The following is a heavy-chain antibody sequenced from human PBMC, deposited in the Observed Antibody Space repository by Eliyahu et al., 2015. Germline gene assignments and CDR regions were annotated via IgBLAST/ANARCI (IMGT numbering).Heavy chain of an antibody. J-gene: IGHJ4*02. Sequence: EVQLVESGGGLIQPGXSXXLSCAAXGFGVSXNXMXWARQAPGKGLEWVSVIYRGGNTYYADSVKGRFTISRDTSKNTLYLQMNSLRVEDTAVYYCASAHITGWPCFDYWGQGTLVTVSS. CDR1: GFGVSXNX. CDR2: IYRGGNT. V-gene: IGHV3-53*01. CDR3: ASAHITGWPCFDY. D-gene: IGHD3-10*01.